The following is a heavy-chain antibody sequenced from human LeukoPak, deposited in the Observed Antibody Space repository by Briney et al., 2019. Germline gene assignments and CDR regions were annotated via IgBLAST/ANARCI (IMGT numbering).Heavy chain of an antibody. V-gene: IGHV4-34*01. CDR2: INHSGST. D-gene: IGHD3-10*01. CDR3: AREFGARFDY. CDR1: GGSFSGYY. Sequence: SETLSLTCAVYGGSFSGYYWSWIRQPPGKGLEWIGDINHSGSTYYNPSLKSRVTISVDRSKNQFSLKLSSVTAADTAVYYCAREFGARFDYWGQGTLVTVSS. J-gene: IGHJ4*02.